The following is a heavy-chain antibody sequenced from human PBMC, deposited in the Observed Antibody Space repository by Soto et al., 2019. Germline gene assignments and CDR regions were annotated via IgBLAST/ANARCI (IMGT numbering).Heavy chain of an antibody. V-gene: IGHV4-59*01. CDR1: GGSISSYY. CDR2: IYYSGST. D-gene: IGHD2-2*01. CDR3: ATFYCISTSCSRSWFDP. J-gene: IGHJ5*02. Sequence: SETLSLTCTVSGGSISSYYWSWIRQPPWKGLEWIGYIYYSGSTNYNPSLKSRVTISVDTSKNQFSLKLSSVTAADTAVYYCATFYCISTSCSRSWFDPWGQGTLVTVSS.